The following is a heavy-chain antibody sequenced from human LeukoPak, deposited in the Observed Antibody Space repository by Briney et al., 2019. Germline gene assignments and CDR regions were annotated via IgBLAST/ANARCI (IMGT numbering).Heavy chain of an antibody. J-gene: IGHJ4*02. D-gene: IGHD4-23*01. CDR3: AAGVTPMRVRLTFDY. Sequence: SQTLSLTCTVSGGSISCGSYYWSWIRQPAGKGLEWIGRIYTSGSTNYNPSLKSRVTISVDTSKNQFSLKLSSVTAADTAVYYCAAGVTPMRVRLTFDYWGQGTLVTVSS. CDR2: IYTSGST. V-gene: IGHV4-61*02. CDR1: GGSISCGSYY.